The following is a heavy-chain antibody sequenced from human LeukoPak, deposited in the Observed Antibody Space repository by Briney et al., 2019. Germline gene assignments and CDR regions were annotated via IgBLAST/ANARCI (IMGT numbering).Heavy chain of an antibody. CDR3: ARGYSSGWPPDY. D-gene: IGHD6-19*01. Sequence: GGSLRLSCAASGFTFSSCSMSWVRQAPGKGLEWVSSISSSSSYIYYADSVKGRFTISRDNAKNSLYLQMNSLRAEDTAVYYCARGYSSGWPPDYWGQGTLVTVSS. CDR1: GFTFSSCS. CDR2: ISSSSSYI. V-gene: IGHV3-21*01. J-gene: IGHJ4*02.